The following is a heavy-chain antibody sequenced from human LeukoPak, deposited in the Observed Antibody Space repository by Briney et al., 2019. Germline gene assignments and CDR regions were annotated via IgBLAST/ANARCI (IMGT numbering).Heavy chain of an antibody. CDR3: ASYSSSRSDGMDV. Sequence: PSETLSLTCTVSGGSISSSSYYWGWIRQPPGKGLEWIGSIYYSGSTYYNPSLKSRVTISVDTSKNQFSLKLSSVTAADTAVYYCASYSSSRSDGMDVWGQGTTVTVSS. D-gene: IGHD6-13*01. J-gene: IGHJ6*02. CDR2: IYYSGST. V-gene: IGHV4-39*07. CDR1: GGSISSSSYY.